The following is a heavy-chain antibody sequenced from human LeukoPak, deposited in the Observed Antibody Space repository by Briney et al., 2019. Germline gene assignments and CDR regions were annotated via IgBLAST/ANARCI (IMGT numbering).Heavy chain of an antibody. D-gene: IGHD3-10*01. J-gene: IGHJ5*02. Sequence: SETLSLTCTVSDYSISSGYYWGWIRQSPGKGLEWIGSISHSGSTYYNPSLKSRVTISVDTSKNQFSLKLSSVTAADTAVYYCARNKYYYGSGNYGVPNWFDPWGQGTLVTVSS. CDR3: ARNKYYYGSGNYGVPNWFDP. CDR1: DYSISSGYY. CDR2: ISHSGST. V-gene: IGHV4-38-2*02.